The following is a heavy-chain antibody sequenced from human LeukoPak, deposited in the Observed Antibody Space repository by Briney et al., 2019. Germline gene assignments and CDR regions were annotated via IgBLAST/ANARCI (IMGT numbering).Heavy chain of an antibody. D-gene: IGHD3-10*01. CDR2: IIPILGIA. Sequence: SVKVSCKASGGTFSSYAISWVRQAPGQGLEWMGRIIPILGIANYAQKFQGRVTITADKSTSTAYMELSSLRSEDTAVYYCARVGPDSGSYYYYFDYWGQGTLVTVSS. CDR1: GGTFSSYA. CDR3: ARVGPDSGSYYYYFDY. V-gene: IGHV1-69*04. J-gene: IGHJ4*02.